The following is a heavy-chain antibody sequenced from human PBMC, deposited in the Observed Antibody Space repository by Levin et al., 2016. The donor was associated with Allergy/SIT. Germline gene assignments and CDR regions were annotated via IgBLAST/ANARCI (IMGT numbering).Heavy chain of an antibody. CDR3: ARATMVKGAFDI. V-gene: IGHV6-1*01. CDR2: TYYRSKWYN. Sequence: WIRQSPSRGLEWLGRTYYRSKWYNDYAVSVKSRITINPDTSKNQFSLYLNSVTPGDTAVYYCARATMVKGAFDIWGQGTAVTVSS. D-gene: IGHD4-23*01. J-gene: IGHJ3*02.